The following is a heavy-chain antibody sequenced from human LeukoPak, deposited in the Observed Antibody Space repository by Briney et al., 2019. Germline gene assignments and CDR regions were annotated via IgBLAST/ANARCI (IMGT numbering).Heavy chain of an antibody. Sequence: AGGSLRLSCAASGFTFSSYSMNWVRQAPGKGLEWVSSISSNSNIYYADSVKGRFTISRDNAKNSLYLQMNSLRAEDTAVYYCAREESSSSGYYFDYWGQGALVTVSS. J-gene: IGHJ4*02. D-gene: IGHD6-6*01. CDR1: GFTFSSYS. V-gene: IGHV3-21*01. CDR3: AREESSSSGYYFDY. CDR2: ISSNSNI.